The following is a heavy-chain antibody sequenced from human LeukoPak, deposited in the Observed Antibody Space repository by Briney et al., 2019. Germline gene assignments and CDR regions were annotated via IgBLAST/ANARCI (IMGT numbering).Heavy chain of an antibody. CDR1: GFTFSSYW. D-gene: IGHD2-15*01. V-gene: IGHV3-74*01. J-gene: IGHJ4*02. CDR3: ASPPILYCSGGSCYGQRDY. CDR2: INPGGSSI. Sequence: PGRSLRLSCAASGFTFSSYWMHWVRQVPGKGLVWVARINPGGSSITYADSVKGRFTISRDNSKNTLYLQMNSLRAEDTAVYYCASPPILYCSGGSCYGQRDYWGQGTLVTVSS.